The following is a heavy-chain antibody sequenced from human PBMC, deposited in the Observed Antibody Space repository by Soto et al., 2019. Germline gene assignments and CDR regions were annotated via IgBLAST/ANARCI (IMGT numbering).Heavy chain of an antibody. CDR1: GYTFTSYY. J-gene: IGHJ4*02. CDR3: ASVRVGAHLYFDY. CDR2: INPSGGST. V-gene: IGHV1-46*01. D-gene: IGHD1-26*01. Sequence: ASVKVSCKASGYTFTSYYMHWVRQAPGQGLEWMGIINPSGGSTSYAQKFQGRVTMTRDMSTSTVYMELSSLRSEDTAVYYCASVRVGAHLYFDYWCQGTLVTVSS.